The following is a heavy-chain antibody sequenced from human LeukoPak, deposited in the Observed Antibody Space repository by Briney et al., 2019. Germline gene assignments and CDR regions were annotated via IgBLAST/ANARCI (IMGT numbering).Heavy chain of an antibody. CDR2: INPNSGGT. Sequence: GASVKVSCKASGYTFTGYYMHWVRQAPGQGLEWMGWINPNSGGTNYAQKFQGRVTMTRDTSISTAYMELSRLRSEDTAVYYCARKNGYFDWSDAFDIWGQGTMVTVSS. V-gene: IGHV1-2*02. J-gene: IGHJ3*02. CDR3: ARKNGYFDWSDAFDI. D-gene: IGHD3-9*01. CDR1: GYTFTGYY.